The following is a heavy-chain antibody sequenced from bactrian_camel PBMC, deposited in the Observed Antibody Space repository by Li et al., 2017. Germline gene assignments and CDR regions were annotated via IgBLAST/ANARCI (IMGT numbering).Heavy chain of an antibody. CDR2: MDSEGVI. D-gene: IGHD6*01. CDR3: AADVTGTPSGWCLTCHKYVGN. Sequence: VQLVESGGGLVEAGGSLRLSCAASGLEGTTHCMGWFRQAPGKQREGVALMDSEGVIDYTHSVKGRFTISLDNAKNILYLQMHNLKPEDTSMYYCAADVTGTPSGWCLTCHKYVGNWGQGTQVTVS. CDR1: GLEGTTHC. J-gene: IGHJ4*01. V-gene: IGHV3S53*01.